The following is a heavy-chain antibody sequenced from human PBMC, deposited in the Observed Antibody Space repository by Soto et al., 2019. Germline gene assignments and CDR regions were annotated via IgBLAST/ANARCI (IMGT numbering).Heavy chain of an antibody. CDR2: INPNSGGT. CDR3: ARDREQQLVLGKGMDV. CDR1: GYTFTGYY. J-gene: IGHJ6*02. D-gene: IGHD6-13*01. V-gene: IGHV1-2*04. Sequence: ASLKVACKASGYTFTGYYMHWVRQAPGQGLEWMGWINPNSGGTNYAQKFQGWVTMTRDTSISTAYMELSRLRSDDTAVYYCARDREQQLVLGKGMDVWGQGTTVTVSS.